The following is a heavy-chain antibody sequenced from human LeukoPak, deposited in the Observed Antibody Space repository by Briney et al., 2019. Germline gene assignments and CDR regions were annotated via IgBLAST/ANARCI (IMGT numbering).Heavy chain of an antibody. CDR1: GGSISSYY. CDR3: ARVNCSGGSCYESRGAFDI. CDR2: IYYSGST. Sequence: SETLSLTCTVSGGSISSYYWSWIRQPPGKGLEWIGYIYYSGSTNYNPSLKSRVTISVDTSKNQFSLKLSSVTAADTAVYYCARVNCSGGSCYESRGAFDIWGQGTMVIVSS. D-gene: IGHD2-15*01. V-gene: IGHV4-59*12. J-gene: IGHJ3*02.